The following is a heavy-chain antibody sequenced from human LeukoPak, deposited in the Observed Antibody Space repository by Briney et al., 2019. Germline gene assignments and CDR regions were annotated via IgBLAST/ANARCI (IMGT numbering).Heavy chain of an antibody. J-gene: IGHJ4*02. D-gene: IGHD4-23*01. V-gene: IGHV1-2*06. CDR3: ACWGGGNQGH. Sequence: GASVKVSCKASGYTFTAYYMHWVRQAPGQGLEWMGRINPNSGDTIYAQTFQGRASVTRDTSISTAYMELSRLRSDDTAVYYCACWGGGNQGHWGQGTLVTVSS. CDR1: GYTFTAYY. CDR2: INPNSGDT.